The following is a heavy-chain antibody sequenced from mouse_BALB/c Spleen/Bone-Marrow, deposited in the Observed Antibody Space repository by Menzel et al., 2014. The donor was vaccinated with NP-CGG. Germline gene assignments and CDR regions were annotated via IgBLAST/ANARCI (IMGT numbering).Heavy chain of an antibody. CDR1: GYSFTNYW. CDR3: TREGLRGAGFAY. Sequence: VQLQQSGAELVRPGTSVQLSCKASGYSFTNYWTNWVKQRPGQGLEWIGMIHPSDSESRLNQKFKDKATLTVDKSSTTAYMQLSSPTSEDSAVYYCTREGLRGAGFAYWGQGTLVTVSA. V-gene: IGHV1-61*01. CDR2: IHPSDSES. D-gene: IGHD2-4*01. J-gene: IGHJ3*01.